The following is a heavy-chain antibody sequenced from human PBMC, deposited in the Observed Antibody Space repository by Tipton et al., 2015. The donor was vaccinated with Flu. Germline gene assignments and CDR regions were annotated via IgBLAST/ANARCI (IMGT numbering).Heavy chain of an antibody. CDR2: ISSSGNTI. CDR3: ATLTGDDY. CDR1: GFTFSRYA. Sequence: SLRLSCAASGFTFSRYAMSWVRRAPGKGLEWVSYISSSGNTISYADSVRGRFTISRDNTKNSLSLQLNSLRAEDTAIYYCATLTGDDYWGQGILVTVSS. J-gene: IGHJ4*02. D-gene: IGHD7-27*01. V-gene: IGHV3-48*03.